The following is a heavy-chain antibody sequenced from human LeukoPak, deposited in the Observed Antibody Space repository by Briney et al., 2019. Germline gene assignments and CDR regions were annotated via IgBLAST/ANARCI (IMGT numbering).Heavy chain of an antibody. CDR2: IYYSGST. CDR1: GGSISSYY. CDR3: ARFITMVRGAPYWYFDL. J-gene: IGHJ2*01. D-gene: IGHD3-10*01. Sequence: SETLSLTCTVSGGSISSYYWSWLRQPAGKGLEWIGYIYYSGSTNYNPSLKSRVTISVDTSKNQFSLKLSSVTAADTAVYYCARFITMVRGAPYWYFDLWGRGTLVTVSS. V-gene: IGHV4-59*01.